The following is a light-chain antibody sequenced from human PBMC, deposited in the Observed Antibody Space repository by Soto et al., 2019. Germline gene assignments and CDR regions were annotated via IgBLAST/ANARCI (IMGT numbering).Light chain of an antibody. Sequence: EIVLTQSPATLCLSPGERATLSCRASQSVSRNLAWYQQKPGQAPRLLIYDASNRATGIPARFSGSGSVTDFTLTNSSLEPEDFAVYYWQQRSNWATFGPGTKVDIK. CDR1: QSVSRN. V-gene: IGKV3-11*01. CDR3: QQRSNWAT. CDR2: DAS. J-gene: IGKJ3*01.